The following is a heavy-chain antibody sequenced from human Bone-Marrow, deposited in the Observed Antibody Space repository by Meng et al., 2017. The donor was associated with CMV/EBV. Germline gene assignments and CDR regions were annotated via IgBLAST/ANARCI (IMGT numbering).Heavy chain of an antibody. Sequence: GESLKISCAASGFTFSSYSMNWVRQAPGKGLEWVSSISSSSSYIYYADSVKGRFTISRDNAKNSLYLQMNSLRAEDTAVYYCARVISLEPTPSCYYYYGMDVWGQGTTVTVSS. CDR2: ISSSSSYI. D-gene: IGHD1-1*01. CDR3: ARVISLEPTPSCYYYYGMDV. V-gene: IGHV3-21*01. J-gene: IGHJ6*02. CDR1: GFTFSSYS.